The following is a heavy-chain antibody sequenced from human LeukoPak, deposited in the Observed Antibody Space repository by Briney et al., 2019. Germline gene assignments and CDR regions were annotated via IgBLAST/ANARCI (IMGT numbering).Heavy chain of an antibody. CDR2: ISYDGSNK. CDR3: ARGSMHIYHLYTDY. V-gene: IGHV3-30*03. Sequence: GGSLRLSCAASGFTFSSYVMHWVRQAPGKGLEWVAVISYDGSNKYYADSVKGRFTISRDNSKNTLYLQMNSLRAEDTAVYYCARGSMHIYHLYTDYWGQGTLVTVSS. D-gene: IGHD3-16*02. CDR1: GFTFSSYV. J-gene: IGHJ4*02.